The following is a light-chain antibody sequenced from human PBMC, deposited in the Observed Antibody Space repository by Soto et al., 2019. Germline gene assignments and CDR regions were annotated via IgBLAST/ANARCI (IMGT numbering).Light chain of an antibody. J-gene: IGLJ1*01. CDR1: SSKIGSNT. CDR2: STS. Sequence: QSVLTQPPSASGTPGQIVAISCSGSSSKIGSNTVTWYQQLPGTAPKLLIYSTSQRSSGVPGRFSGSKSGASASLSISGLQSEDEADYYCAAWDDRLDVYVFGTGTNLTVL. CDR3: AAWDDRLDVYV. V-gene: IGLV1-44*01.